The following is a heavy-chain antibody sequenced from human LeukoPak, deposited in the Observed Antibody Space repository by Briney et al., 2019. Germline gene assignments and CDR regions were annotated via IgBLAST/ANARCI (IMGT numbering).Heavy chain of an antibody. J-gene: IGHJ4*02. V-gene: IGHV3-9*01. CDR1: GFTFDDYA. Sequence: PGRSLRLSCAASGFTFDDYAMHWVRQAPGKGLEWVSGISWNSGSIGYADSVKGRFTISRDNAKNTLYLQMNSLRAEDTAVYYCARARGGYYYDSSAPIDYWGQGTLVTVSS. D-gene: IGHD3-22*01. CDR3: ARARGGYYYDSSAPIDY. CDR2: ISWNSGSI.